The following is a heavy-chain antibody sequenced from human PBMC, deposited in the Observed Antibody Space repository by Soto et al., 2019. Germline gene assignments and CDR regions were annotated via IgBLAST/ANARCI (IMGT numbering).Heavy chain of an antibody. CDR2: IYWDDDK. Sequence: FSLSTSGVGVGWIRQPPGKALEWLTLIYWDDDKRYSPSLKSRVTITKDTSKDQVVLTMTDMDPVDSATYYCAHYSSDSYYFDYWGQGTLVTAPQ. CDR1: FSLSTSGVG. CDR3: AHYSSDSYYFDY. J-gene: IGHJ4*02. V-gene: IGHV2-5*02. D-gene: IGHD3-22*01.